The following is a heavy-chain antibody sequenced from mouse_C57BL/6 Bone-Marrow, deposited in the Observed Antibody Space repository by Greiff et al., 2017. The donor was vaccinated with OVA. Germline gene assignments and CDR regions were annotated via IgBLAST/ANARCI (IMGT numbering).Heavy chain of an antibody. V-gene: IGHV5-12*01. CDR2: ISNGGGST. CDR1: GFTFSDYY. J-gene: IGHJ4*01. D-gene: IGHD1-1*01. Sequence: QLVESGGGLVQPGGSLKLSCAASGFTFSDYYMYWVRQTPEKRLEWVAYISNGGGSTYYPDTVKGRFTISRDNAKNTLYLQMSRLKSEDTAMYYCARHFTTVVASYYYAMDYWGQGTSVTVSS. CDR3: ARHFTTVVASYYYAMDY.